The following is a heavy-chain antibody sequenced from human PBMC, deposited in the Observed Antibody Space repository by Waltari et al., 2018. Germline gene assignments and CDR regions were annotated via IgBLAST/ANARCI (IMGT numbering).Heavy chain of an antibody. CDR2: VFRSEST. CDR1: GDSVSKYY. Sequence: QVQLQESGPGLVKPSETLSLTCTVSGDSVSKYYWSWIRQSPGKGLEWIGYVFRSESTKYNPSLRSRVTISVDTSKNQFSLKMTAVSAADTAIYYCARGSSAGAGTMYFDYWGRGTLVTVSS. J-gene: IGHJ4*02. V-gene: IGHV4-59*02. D-gene: IGHD1-1*01. CDR3: ARGSSAGAGTMYFDY.